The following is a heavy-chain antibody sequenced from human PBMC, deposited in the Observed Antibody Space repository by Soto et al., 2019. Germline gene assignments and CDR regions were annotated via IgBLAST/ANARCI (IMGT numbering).Heavy chain of an antibody. V-gene: IGHV3-21*01. Sequence: EVQLVESGGGLVKPGGSLRLSCAASGFTFSSNSMNWVRQAPGKGLEWVSSISSGSSSIYYADSVKGRFTISRDNAKNSLYLQMNSLRAEDKGVYYCARGRLTARPFDPWGQGTLVTVSS. D-gene: IGHD3-16*01. J-gene: IGHJ5*02. CDR2: ISSGSSSI. CDR3: ARGRLTARPFDP. CDR1: GFTFSSNS.